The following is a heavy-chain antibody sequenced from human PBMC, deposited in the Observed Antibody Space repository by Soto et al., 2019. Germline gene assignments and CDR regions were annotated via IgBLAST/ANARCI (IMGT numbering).Heavy chain of an antibody. J-gene: IGHJ3*02. Sequence: PGGSLRLSCAASGFTFSSYGMHWVRQAPGKGLEWVAVIWYDGSNKYYADSVKGRFTISRDNSKNTLYLQMNSLRAEDTAVYYCVREDFRDGYKMVGAFDIWGQGTMVTVSS. CDR1: GFTFSSYG. CDR2: IWYDGSNK. CDR3: VREDFRDGYKMVGAFDI. D-gene: IGHD5-12*01. V-gene: IGHV3-33*01.